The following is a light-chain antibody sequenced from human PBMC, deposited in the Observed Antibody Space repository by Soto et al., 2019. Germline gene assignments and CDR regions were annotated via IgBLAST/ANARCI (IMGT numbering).Light chain of an antibody. CDR1: QNILYSSNNKNY. V-gene: IGKV4-1*01. Sequence: DIVMTQSPDFLAVSLGERATINCRSSQNILYSSNNKNYLAWYQQKPGQPPKLLIYWASTRESGVPDRFSGSGSGTHFTLTISSLQAEDVAVYYCQQYLATPPMFGQGTKVEIK. J-gene: IGKJ1*01. CDR3: QQYLATPPM. CDR2: WAS.